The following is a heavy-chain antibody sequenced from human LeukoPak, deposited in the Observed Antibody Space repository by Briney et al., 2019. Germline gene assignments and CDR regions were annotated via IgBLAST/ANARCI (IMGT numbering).Heavy chain of an antibody. V-gene: IGHV3-15*07. Sequence: NPGGSLRLSCAASGFTFSNAWMNWVRQAPGKGLEWVGRIKSKTDGGTTDYAAPVKGRFTISRDDSKNTLYLQTNSLKTEDTAVYYCTTEEAIVGAQGYGMDVWGQGTTVTVSS. CDR2: IKSKTDGGTT. CDR3: TTEEAIVGAQGYGMDV. J-gene: IGHJ6*02. D-gene: IGHD1-26*01. CDR1: GFTFSNAW.